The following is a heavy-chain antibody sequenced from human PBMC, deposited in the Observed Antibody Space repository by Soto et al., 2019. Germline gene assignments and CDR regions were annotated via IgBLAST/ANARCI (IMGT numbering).Heavy chain of an antibody. Sequence: QVQLVESGGGVVQPGGSLRLSCATSGFTFSDSGMHWVRQAPGKGLEWVAVIWSDGSDKSYADSVEGRFTISRDNSKNTLYLKMNSLRAEDRGLYYCVRSNRYSRSSGWGGGFDYWGQGTLVTVSS. V-gene: IGHV3-33*01. J-gene: IGHJ4*02. CDR2: IWSDGSDK. CDR3: VRSNRYSRSSGWGGGFDY. CDR1: GFTFSDSG. D-gene: IGHD6-6*01.